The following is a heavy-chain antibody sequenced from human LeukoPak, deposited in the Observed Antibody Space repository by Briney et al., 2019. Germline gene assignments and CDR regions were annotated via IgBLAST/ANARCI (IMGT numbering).Heavy chain of an antibody. Sequence: GGSLRLSCAASGFTFYNYGMHWVRQAPGKGLGWVAVISYDGSNKYYADSVKGRFTISRDNSKNTLYLQMNSLRPEDTAVYYCAKGAAYSDYYYYGMDVWGQGTTVTVSS. CDR3: AKGAAYSDYYYYGMDV. V-gene: IGHV3-30*18. D-gene: IGHD4-11*01. CDR2: ISYDGSNK. J-gene: IGHJ6*02. CDR1: GFTFYNYG.